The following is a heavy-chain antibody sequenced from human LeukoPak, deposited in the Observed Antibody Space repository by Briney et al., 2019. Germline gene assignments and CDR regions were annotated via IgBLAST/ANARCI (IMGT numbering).Heavy chain of an antibody. CDR3: ATDRTCCCYDAFDI. J-gene: IGHJ3*02. CDR1: GYSLTELS. V-gene: IGHV1-24*01. D-gene: IGHD2-2*01. CDR2: FDPEDGET. Sequence: ASVKVSCKVSGYSLTELSMHWVRQAPGKGLEWMGGFDPEDGETIYAQKFQGRVTMTEDTSTDTAYMELSSLRSEDTAVYYCATDRTCCCYDAFDIWGQGTMVTVSS.